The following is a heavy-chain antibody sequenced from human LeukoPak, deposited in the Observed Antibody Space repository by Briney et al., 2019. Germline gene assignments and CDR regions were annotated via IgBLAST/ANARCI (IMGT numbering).Heavy chain of an antibody. CDR3: AREATVTPYYYYYGMDV. CDR1: GYTFTSYD. D-gene: IGHD4-11*01. Sequence: ASVKVSCKASGYTFTSYDINWVRQATGQGLEWMGWTKPNSGNTGYAQKFQGRVTMTRNTSISTAYMELSSLRSEDTAVYYCAREATVTPYYYYYGMDVWGQGTTVTVSS. CDR2: TKPNSGNT. J-gene: IGHJ6*02. V-gene: IGHV1-8*01.